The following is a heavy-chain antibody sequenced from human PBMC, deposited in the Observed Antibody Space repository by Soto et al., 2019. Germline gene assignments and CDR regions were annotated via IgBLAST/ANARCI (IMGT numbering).Heavy chain of an antibody. V-gene: IGHV3-11*04. J-gene: IGHJ4*02. CDR2: ITNSGTTM. CDR3: ARESEDLTSNFDY. CDR1: GFTFSDHY. Sequence: QVQLVESGGGLVQPGGSLRLSCAASGFTFSDHYMNWIRQSPGKGLEWVSYITNSGTTMYYADSVKGRFTISRDNAKNSLYLHMNNLRAEDTAVYYCARESEDLTSNFDYWGQGTLVTVSS.